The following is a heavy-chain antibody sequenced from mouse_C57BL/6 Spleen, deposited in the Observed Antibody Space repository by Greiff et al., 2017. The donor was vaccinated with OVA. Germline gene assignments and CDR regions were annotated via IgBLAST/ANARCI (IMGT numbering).Heavy chain of an antibody. Sequence: VQLQQSGPELVKPGASVKMSCKASGYTFTDYNMHWVKQSHGKSLEWIGYINPNNGGTSYNQKFKGKATLTVNKSSSTAYMELRSLTSEDSAVYYCAPGTPYLYFDVWGTGTTVTVAS. V-gene: IGHV1-22*01. CDR3: APGTPYLYFDV. CDR2: INPNNGGT. J-gene: IGHJ1*03. D-gene: IGHD4-1*01. CDR1: GYTFTDYN.